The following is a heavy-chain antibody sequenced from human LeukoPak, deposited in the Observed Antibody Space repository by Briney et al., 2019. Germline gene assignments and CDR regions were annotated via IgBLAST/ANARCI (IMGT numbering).Heavy chain of an antibody. Sequence: ASVKVSCKASGYTFTSYGISWVRQAPGQGLEWMGWISAYNGNTNYAQKLQGRVTMTTDTSTSTAYMELRSLRSDDTAVYYCARDQRVAAAGMGYYYYYYGMDVWGQGTTVTVSS. D-gene: IGHD6-13*01. CDR3: ARDQRVAAAGMGYYYYYYGMDV. V-gene: IGHV1-18*01. CDR2: ISAYNGNT. J-gene: IGHJ6*02. CDR1: GYTFTSYG.